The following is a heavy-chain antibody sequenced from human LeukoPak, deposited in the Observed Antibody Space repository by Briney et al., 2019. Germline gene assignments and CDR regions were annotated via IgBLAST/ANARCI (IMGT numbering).Heavy chain of an antibody. CDR1: GYNFISYD. V-gene: IGHV1-3*04. CDR3: ARDRVVGLAPFDP. J-gene: IGHJ5*02. D-gene: IGHD2-15*01. Sequence: ASVKVSCKASGYNFISYDLHWVRQAPGPRLEWMGWIHTDNGDTKYSHYFLGRVTITRDTSANTAYMELSSLRSEDTAVYYCARDRVVGLAPFDPWGQGTLVTVSS. CDR2: IHTDNGDT.